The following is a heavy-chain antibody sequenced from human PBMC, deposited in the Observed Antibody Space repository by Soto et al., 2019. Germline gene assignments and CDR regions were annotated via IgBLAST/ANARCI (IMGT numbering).Heavy chain of an antibody. J-gene: IGHJ6*02. CDR2: INPNSGGT. V-gene: IGHV1-2*04. CDR1: GYTFTGYY. Sequence: GASVKVSCKASGYTFTGYYMHWVRQAPGQGLEWMGWINPNSGGTNYAQKFQGWVTMTRDTSISTAYMELSRLRSDDTAVYYCARVRRNYDILTGWDFYGMDVWGQGTTVTVS. D-gene: IGHD3-9*01. CDR3: ARVRRNYDILTGWDFYGMDV.